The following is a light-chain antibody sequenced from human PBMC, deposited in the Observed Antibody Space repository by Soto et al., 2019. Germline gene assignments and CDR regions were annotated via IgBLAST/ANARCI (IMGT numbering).Light chain of an antibody. CDR1: QNISHF. CDR2: GTS. CDR3: QQSYRSPLN. V-gene: IGKV1-39*01. Sequence: DIQMTQSPLSLSASVGESVTITCWASQNISHFLNWYQQKPGKPPRLLIFGTSNLQSGVPSRFRGSRSETDFSLTISGLQPEDFSTYICQQSYRSPLNFGPGTRVA. J-gene: IGKJ3*01.